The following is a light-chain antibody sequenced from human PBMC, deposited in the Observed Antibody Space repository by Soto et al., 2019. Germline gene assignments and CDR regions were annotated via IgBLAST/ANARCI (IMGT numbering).Light chain of an antibody. J-gene: IGLJ3*02. Sequence: QSVLTQPPSVSGSPGQSVTISCTGTSSDVGSYNRVSWYQQPPGTAPKLMICQVSNRPSGVPDRFSGSKSGNTASLTISGLQAEDEADYDCSSYTSSGTWVFGGVTKLTVL. CDR2: QVS. V-gene: IGLV2-18*02. CDR3: SSYTSSGTWV. CDR1: SSDVGSYNR.